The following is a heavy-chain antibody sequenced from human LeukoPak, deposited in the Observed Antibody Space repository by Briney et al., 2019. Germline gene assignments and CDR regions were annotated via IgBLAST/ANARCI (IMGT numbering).Heavy chain of an antibody. J-gene: IGHJ4*02. V-gene: IGHV3-20*04. CDR3: ARDHQGSNYYDSLPPSDY. Sequence: PGGSLRLSCAASGFTFDDYGMSWVRQAPGKGLEWVSGINWNGGSTGYADSVKGRFTISRDNAKNSLYLQMNSLRAEDTALYYCARDHQGSNYYDSLPPSDYWGQGTLVTVSS. CDR1: GFTFDDYG. CDR2: INWNGGST. D-gene: IGHD3-22*01.